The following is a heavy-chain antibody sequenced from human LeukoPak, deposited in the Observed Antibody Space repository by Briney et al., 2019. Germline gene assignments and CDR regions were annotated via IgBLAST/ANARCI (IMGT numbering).Heavy chain of an antibody. CDR3: ARDQYDTWSRRGNFDS. V-gene: IGHV3-7*03. CDR2: IKLDGSEK. J-gene: IGHJ4*02. Sequence: GGSLRLSCVASGFSFGKYWMSWVHQAPGKGLEWVANIKLDGSEKNYVDSVKGRFTISRDNTKNSLYLQMNSLRAEDTAVFYCARDQYDTWSRRGNFDSWGQGTLVIVSS. CDR1: GFSFGKYW. D-gene: IGHD3-22*01.